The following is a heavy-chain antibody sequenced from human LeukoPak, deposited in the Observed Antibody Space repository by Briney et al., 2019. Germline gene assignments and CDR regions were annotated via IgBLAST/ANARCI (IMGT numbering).Heavy chain of an antibody. CDR2: IFYNGTDK. J-gene: IGHJ4*02. Sequence: PGGSLRLSCAASGFIFRTYAMNWVRQAPGKGLEWVAFIFYNGTDKYADSVKGRFTISRDNSKNTLYLEMNRLRPEDTALYYCAKAGASGSGPIDSWGQGTLVTVSS. V-gene: IGHV3-30*02. D-gene: IGHD3-10*01. CDR3: AKAGASGSGPIDS. CDR1: GFIFRTYA.